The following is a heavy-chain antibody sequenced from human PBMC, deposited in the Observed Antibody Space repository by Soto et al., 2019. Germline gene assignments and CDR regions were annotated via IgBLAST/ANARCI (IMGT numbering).Heavy chain of an antibody. CDR1: GFTFSGSA. Sequence: EVQLVESGGGLVQPGESLKLSCAVSGFTFSGSAMHWVRQASGKGLEWVGRIRSKANNYATAYAASVKGRFTISRDDSKNTAYLQMNSLKSEDTAVYYCTRGYGDCVRDHWGQGTLVTVSS. CDR2: IRSKANNYAT. D-gene: IGHD4-17*01. CDR3: TRGYGDCVRDH. V-gene: IGHV3-73*01. J-gene: IGHJ5*02.